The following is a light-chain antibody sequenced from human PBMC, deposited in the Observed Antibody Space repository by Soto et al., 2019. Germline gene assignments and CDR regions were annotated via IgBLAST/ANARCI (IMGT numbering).Light chain of an antibody. Sequence: DIQMTQSPSSLSASVGDRVTITCQASQDISNYLNWYQQKPGKAPKLLIYDASNLETGVPSRFSGSGSGTDFTFTISSLQPEDIATYYCQRYDKRPSFTFGPGTKVDIK. CDR1: QDISNY. CDR3: QRYDKRPSFT. V-gene: IGKV1-33*01. J-gene: IGKJ3*01. CDR2: DAS.